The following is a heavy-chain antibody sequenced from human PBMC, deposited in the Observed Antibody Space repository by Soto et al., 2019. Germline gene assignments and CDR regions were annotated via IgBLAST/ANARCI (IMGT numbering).Heavy chain of an antibody. J-gene: IGHJ6*02. V-gene: IGHV1-2*02. D-gene: IGHD3-16*01. Sequence: GASVKVSCKVSGNTFSDHFLHWVRQAPGQGPEWMGWIKPSSGGIHYAQKFKGRVTFSSDASISTAYMEVSSLTSDDAAVYFCARDRQGLATFDGLEAWGQGTTVTVSS. CDR1: GNTFSDHF. CDR3: ARDRQGLATFDGLEA. CDR2: IKPSSGGI.